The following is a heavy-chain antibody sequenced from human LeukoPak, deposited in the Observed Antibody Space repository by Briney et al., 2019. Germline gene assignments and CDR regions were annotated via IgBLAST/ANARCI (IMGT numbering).Heavy chain of an antibody. D-gene: IGHD3-3*01. CDR2: INHSGST. CDR1: GWSFRGYY. J-gene: IGHJ5*02. V-gene: IGHV4-34*01. Sequence: SETLSLTCAVYGWSFRGYYWSWIRQPPGKGLEWIGEINHSGSTNYNPSLKSRVTISLDTSKNQFSLKLSSVNAADTAVYYCARGPTIFGVVTRGWFDPWGQGTLVTVSS. CDR3: ARGPTIFGVVTRGWFDP.